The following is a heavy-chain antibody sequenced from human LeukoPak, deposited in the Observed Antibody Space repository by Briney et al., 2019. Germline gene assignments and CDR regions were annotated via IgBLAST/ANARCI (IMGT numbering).Heavy chain of an antibody. V-gene: IGHV3-30*03. Sequence: GGSLRLSCAASGFTFSSYSMNWVRQAPGMGLGWVAIISYDGTNKSYADSVKGRFTISRDNSKSILYLQMNSLRAEDTAVYYCAREYSSGYYRTFDYWGHGPLVTVSS. CDR2: ISYDGTNK. J-gene: IGHJ4*01. CDR1: GFTFSSYS. D-gene: IGHD3-22*01. CDR3: AREYSSGYYRTFDY.